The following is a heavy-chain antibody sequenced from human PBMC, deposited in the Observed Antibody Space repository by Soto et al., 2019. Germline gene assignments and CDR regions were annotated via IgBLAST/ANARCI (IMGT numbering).Heavy chain of an antibody. V-gene: IGHV4-59*01. D-gene: IGHD3-16*02. CDR2: IYYSGST. J-gene: IGHJ4*02. Sequence: PSETLCLTCPVSGGSISSYYGSWIRQPPGKGLEWIGYIYYSGSTNYNPSLKSRVTISVDTSKNQFSLKLSSVTAADTAVYYCARGYTLDYWGQGTLVTVSS. CDR3: ARGYTLDY. CDR1: GGSISSYY.